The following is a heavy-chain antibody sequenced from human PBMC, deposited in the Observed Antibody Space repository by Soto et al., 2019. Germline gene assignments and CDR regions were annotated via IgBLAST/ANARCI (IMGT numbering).Heavy chain of an antibody. Sequence: SETLSLTCTVSGVSVSIGSYYWSWIRQPPGKGLEWIGYIYYSGSTNYNPSLKSRVTISVDTSKNQFSLKLSSVTAADTAVYYCARGEYYYDSSGYYYWSNFDYWGQGTLVTVSS. D-gene: IGHD3-22*01. CDR3: ARGEYYYDSSGYYYWSNFDY. V-gene: IGHV4-61*01. CDR1: GVSVSIGSYY. J-gene: IGHJ4*02. CDR2: IYYSGST.